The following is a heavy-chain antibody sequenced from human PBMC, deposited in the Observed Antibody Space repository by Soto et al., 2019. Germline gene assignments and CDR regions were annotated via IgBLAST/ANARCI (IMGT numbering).Heavy chain of an antibody. D-gene: IGHD6-19*01. CDR3: ATPVGLWLDNFYYGMDV. CDR2: FDPEDDGET. V-gene: IGHV1-24*01. CDR1: GYTLTELS. Sequence: ASLKVSCKVSGYTLTELSMHWVRQTPGKGLEWMGGFDPEDDGETIYAQKFQDRVTMTEDTSTDTAYMELSSLRYEDTAVYYCATPVGLWLDNFYYGMDVWGQ. J-gene: IGHJ6*02.